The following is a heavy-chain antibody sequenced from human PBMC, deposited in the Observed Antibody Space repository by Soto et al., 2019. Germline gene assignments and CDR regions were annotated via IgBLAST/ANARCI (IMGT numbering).Heavy chain of an antibody. Sequence: PVESRQISCKGSGYRFTSSWIGWVRQIPWKGLGWMGIIYPGDSDTRYSPSFQGQVTISADKSISTDYLQWSSLKASDTAMYYCARLPQWLVTFAGMDVWGKGTTVTVSS. J-gene: IGHJ6*04. CDR3: ARLPQWLVTFAGMDV. CDR2: IYPGDSDT. D-gene: IGHD6-19*01. CDR1: GYRFTSSW. V-gene: IGHV5-51*01.